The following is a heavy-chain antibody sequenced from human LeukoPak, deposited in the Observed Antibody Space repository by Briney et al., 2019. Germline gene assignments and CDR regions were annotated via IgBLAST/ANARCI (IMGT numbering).Heavy chain of an antibody. CDR2: TYYRSKWYN. D-gene: IGHD3-22*01. V-gene: IGHV6-1*01. J-gene: IGHJ3*02. CDR3: ARDLHRSSGYDDAFDI. Sequence: KPSQTLSLTCAISGDSVSSNSAGWNWIRQSPSRGLEWLGRTYYRSKWYNDDAVSVKSRITINPDTSKNQFSLQLNSVTPEDTAVYYCARDLHRSSGYDDAFDIWGQGTMVTVSS. CDR1: GDSVSSNSAG.